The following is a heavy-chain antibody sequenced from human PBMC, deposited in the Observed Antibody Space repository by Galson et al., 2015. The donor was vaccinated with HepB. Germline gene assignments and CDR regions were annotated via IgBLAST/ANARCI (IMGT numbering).Heavy chain of an antibody. CDR3: ARDWGGSYHQVGYFDL. V-gene: IGHV3-21*01. CDR2: ISSSSSYI. D-gene: IGHD1-26*01. J-gene: IGHJ2*01. CDR1: GFTFSSYS. Sequence: SLRLSCAASGFTFSSYSMNWVRQAPGKGLEWVSSISSSSSYIYYADSVKGRFTISRDNAKNSLYLQMNSLRAEDTAVYYCARDWGGSYHQVGYFDLWGRGTLVTVSS.